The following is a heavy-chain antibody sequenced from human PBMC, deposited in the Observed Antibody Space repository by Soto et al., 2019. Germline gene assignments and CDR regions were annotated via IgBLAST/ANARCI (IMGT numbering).Heavy chain of an antibody. CDR2: IIPILGIA. Sequence: QVQLVQSGAEVKKPGSSVKVSCKASGGTFSSYTISWVRQAPGQGLEWMGRIIPILGIANYAQKFQGRVTITADKSTSTAYMELSSLRSEDTAVYYCARLGLNGYSSGWFDYWGQGTLVTVSS. D-gene: IGHD6-19*01. CDR1: GGTFSSYT. J-gene: IGHJ4*02. CDR3: ARLGLNGYSSGWFDY. V-gene: IGHV1-69*02.